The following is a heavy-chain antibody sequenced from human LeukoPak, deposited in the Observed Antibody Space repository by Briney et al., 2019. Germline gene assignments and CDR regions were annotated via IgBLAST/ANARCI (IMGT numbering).Heavy chain of an antibody. Sequence: PGGSLRLSCAASGFTFDDYAMHWVRQAPGKGLEWVSGISWNSGSIGYADSVKGRFTISRDNAKNSLYLQMNSLRAEDMALYYCAKDSSRGAFEIWGQGTMVTVSS. CDR1: GFTFDDYA. CDR3: AKDSSRGAFEI. CDR2: ISWNSGSI. D-gene: IGHD3-10*01. J-gene: IGHJ3*02. V-gene: IGHV3-9*03.